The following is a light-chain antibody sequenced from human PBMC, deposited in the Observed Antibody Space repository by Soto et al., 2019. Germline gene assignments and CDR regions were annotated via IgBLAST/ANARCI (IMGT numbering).Light chain of an antibody. CDR3: SSYTTSGTYV. V-gene: IGLV2-14*03. J-gene: IGLJ1*01. CDR2: DVS. Sequence: QSALTQPASVSGSPGQSITISCTGTTSDVGGYNYVSWYQHHPGKAPKLMIYDVSYRPSGVSNRFSGSKSGNTASLTVSGLQAEDEGDYYCSSYTTSGTYVFGTGTKLTVL. CDR1: TSDVGGYNY.